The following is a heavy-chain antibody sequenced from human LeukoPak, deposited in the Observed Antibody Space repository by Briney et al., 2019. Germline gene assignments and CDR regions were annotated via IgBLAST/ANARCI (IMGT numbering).Heavy chain of an antibody. CDR3: AKDQIRGSYSYYYYYMDV. J-gene: IGHJ6*03. CDR1: GFTFSNNA. V-gene: IGHV3-30*18. CDR2: ISYDGSNK. Sequence: PGGSLRLSCAASGFTFSNNAMHWVRQAPGKGLEWVAVISYDGSNKYHADSVKGRFTISRDNSKNTLYLQMNSLRAEDTAVYYCAKDQIRGSYSYYYYYMDVWGKGTTVTVSS. D-gene: IGHD1-26*01.